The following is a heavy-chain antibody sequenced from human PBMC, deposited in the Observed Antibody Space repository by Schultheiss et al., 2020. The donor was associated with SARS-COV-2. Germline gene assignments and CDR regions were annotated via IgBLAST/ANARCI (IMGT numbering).Heavy chain of an antibody. CDR2: ISSSGSTI. Sequence: GSLRLSCAASGFTFSSYEMNWVRQAPGKGLEWVSYISSSGSTIYYADSVKGRFTISRDNAKNSLYLQMNSLRAEDTAVYYCARVRIAAALSDYWGQGTLVTVSS. D-gene: IGHD6-13*01. J-gene: IGHJ4*02. CDR1: GFTFSSYE. CDR3: ARVRIAAALSDY. V-gene: IGHV3-48*03.